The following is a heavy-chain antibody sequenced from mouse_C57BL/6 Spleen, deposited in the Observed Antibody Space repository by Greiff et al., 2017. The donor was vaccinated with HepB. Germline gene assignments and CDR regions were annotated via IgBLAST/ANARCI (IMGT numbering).Heavy chain of an antibody. CDR3: ASYYYGSSYPDYYAMDY. CDR2: ISSGSSTI. Sequence: EVQLQQSGGGLVKPGGSLKLSCAASGFTFSDYGMHWVRQAPEKGLEWVAYISSGSSTIYYADTVKGRFTISRDNAKNTLFLQMTSLRSEDTAMYYCASYYYGSSYPDYYAMDYRGQGTSVTVSS. J-gene: IGHJ4*01. CDR1: GFTFSDYG. V-gene: IGHV5-17*01. D-gene: IGHD1-1*01.